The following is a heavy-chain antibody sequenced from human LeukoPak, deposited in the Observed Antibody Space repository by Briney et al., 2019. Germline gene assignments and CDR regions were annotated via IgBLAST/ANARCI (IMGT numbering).Heavy chain of an antibody. Sequence: GGSLRLSCAASGFTFSSYAMHWVRQAPGKGLEWVAVISYNGSNKYYADSVKGRFTISRDNSKNTLYLQMNSLRAEDTAVYYCARRLRFLEWSPVFDYWGQGTLVTVSS. CDR3: ARRLRFLEWSPVFDY. V-gene: IGHV3-30*01. CDR1: GFTFSSYA. CDR2: ISYNGSNK. D-gene: IGHD3-3*01. J-gene: IGHJ4*02.